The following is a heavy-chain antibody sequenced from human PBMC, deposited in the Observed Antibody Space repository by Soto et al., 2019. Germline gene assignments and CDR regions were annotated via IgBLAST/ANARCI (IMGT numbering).Heavy chain of an antibody. D-gene: IGHD2-2*01. CDR2: ISSSGNYM. V-gene: IGHV3-21*01. Sequence: EVQLVESGGGLVKPGGSLRLSCAASGFTFSNYGMNWVRQAPGKGLEWVSSISSSGNYMYYADSVKGRFTISRDNAKKSLYLQMNRLRAEDTAVYYCARDCSSTSCYGGHFDYWGQGTLVTVSS. J-gene: IGHJ4*02. CDR3: ARDCSSTSCYGGHFDY. CDR1: GFTFSNYG.